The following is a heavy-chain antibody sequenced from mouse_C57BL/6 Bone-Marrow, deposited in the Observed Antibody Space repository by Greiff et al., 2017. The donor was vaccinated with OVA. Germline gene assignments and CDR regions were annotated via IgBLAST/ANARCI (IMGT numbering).Heavy chain of an antibody. CDR3: ARLYYYAMDY. V-gene: IGHV3-5*01. J-gene: IGHJ4*01. CDR1: GISITTGNYR. D-gene: IGHD6-1*01. CDR2: IYYSGTI. Sequence: EVQLQQSGPGLVKPSQTVFLTCTVTGISITTGNYRWSWIRQFPGNKLEWIGYIYYSGTITYNPSLTSRTTITRDTPKNQFFLEMNSLTSEDTATYYCARLYYYAMDYWGQGTSVTVSS.